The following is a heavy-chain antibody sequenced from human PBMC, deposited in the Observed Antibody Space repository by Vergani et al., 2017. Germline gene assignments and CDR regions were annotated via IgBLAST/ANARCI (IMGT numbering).Heavy chain of an antibody. CDR3: AAVFLPATEFAAYYFDY. CDR2: IIPLFGTA. Sequence: QVQLVQSGAEVKKPGSSVKVSCKASGGTFSSYAISWVRQAPGQGLEWMGGIIPLFGTANYAQKFQERVTITRDMSTSTAYMELSSLGSEDTAVYYCAAVFLPATEFAAYYFDYWGQGTLVTVSS. CDR1: GGTFSSYA. D-gene: IGHD2-2*01. V-gene: IGHV1-69*06. J-gene: IGHJ4*02.